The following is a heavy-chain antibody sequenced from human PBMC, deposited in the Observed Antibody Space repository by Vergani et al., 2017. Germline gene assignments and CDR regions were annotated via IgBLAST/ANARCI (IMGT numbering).Heavy chain of an antibody. CDR3: ARLSYDTTPYLQGGYDC. V-gene: IGHV4-4*03. CDR2: IFHSGTT. J-gene: IGHJ4*02. D-gene: IGHD3-22*01. CDR1: GGSITSYNW. Sequence: QVQLQESGPGLVKPPGTLSLTCAVSGGSITSYNWWTWVRQSPGKGLEWIGEIFHSGTTNYNPSLKSRVTISIDKSKNQFSLNLASVTAADTAVYYCARLSYDTTPYLQGGYDCWGQGTLVSVSS.